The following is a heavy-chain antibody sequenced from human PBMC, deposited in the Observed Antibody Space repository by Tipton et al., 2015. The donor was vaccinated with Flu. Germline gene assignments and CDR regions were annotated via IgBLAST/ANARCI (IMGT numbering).Heavy chain of an antibody. D-gene: IGHD2-15*01. V-gene: IGHV3-48*03. CDR2: ISSGANIV. J-gene: IGHJ5*01. CDR1: GFIFDSYE. CDR3: ARGGGGLGALWHDS. Sequence: GSLRLSCAASGFIFDSYEMNWVRQAPGRGLEWIAYISSGANIVYYADSVRGRFTISRDDAKTSLSLHMNDLSAEDAAFYYCARGGGGLGALWHDSWGQGTLVTVSS.